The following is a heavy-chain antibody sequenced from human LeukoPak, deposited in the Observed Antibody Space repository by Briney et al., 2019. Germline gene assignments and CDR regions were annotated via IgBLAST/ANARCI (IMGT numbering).Heavy chain of an antibody. CDR3: ASYYYDSSGYYPGNYFDY. V-gene: IGHV1-69*04. CDR2: IIPILGIA. D-gene: IGHD3-22*01. Sequence: VASVKVSCKASGGTFSSYAISWVRQAPGQGLEWMGRIIPILGIANYAQKFQGRVTITADKSTSTAYMELSSLRSEDTAVYYCASYYYDSSGYYPGNYFDYWGQGTLVTVSS. J-gene: IGHJ4*02. CDR1: GGTFSSYA.